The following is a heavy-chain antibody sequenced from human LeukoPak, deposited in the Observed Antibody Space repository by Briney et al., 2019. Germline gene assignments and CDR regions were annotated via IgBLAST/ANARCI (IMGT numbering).Heavy chain of an antibody. Sequence: GGSLRLSCAASGFTFSSYWMHWVRQAPGKGLVWVSRINNDGTYTNYADSVKGRFTISRDNAKNTLYLQMNSLRAEDTAVYYCAREGGYSSGHDYWGQGALVTVSS. CDR2: INNDGTYT. V-gene: IGHV3-74*01. CDR1: GFTFSSYW. D-gene: IGHD6-19*01. CDR3: AREGGYSSGHDY. J-gene: IGHJ4*02.